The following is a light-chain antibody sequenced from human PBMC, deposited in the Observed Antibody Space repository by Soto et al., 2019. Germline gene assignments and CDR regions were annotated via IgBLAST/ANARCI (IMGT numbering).Light chain of an antibody. J-gene: IGKJ2*01. Sequence: EIVLTQSPGTLSLSPGERATLSCRASQSVSSSYLAWYQQKPGQAPRLLIYGASSRSTGIPDRFSGSGSGTAFTLTISRLEPEDFAVSYCQQYGSSPPYTFGQGTKLEIK. CDR3: QQYGSSPPYT. V-gene: IGKV3-20*01. CDR1: QSVSSSY. CDR2: GAS.